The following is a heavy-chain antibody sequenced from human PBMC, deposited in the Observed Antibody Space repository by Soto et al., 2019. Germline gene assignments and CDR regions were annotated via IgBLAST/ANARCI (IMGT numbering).Heavy chain of an antibody. Sequence: GGSLRLSCAASGFTFSDYYMTWIRQGPGKGLEWISYISSNGNTIYYADSVKGRSTISRDNAKNSLYLQMNSLRAEDTAVYYCARDIAAAGGRDYWGQGTLVTVSS. V-gene: IGHV3-11*01. CDR1: GFTFSDYY. J-gene: IGHJ4*02. D-gene: IGHD6-13*01. CDR3: ARDIAAAGGRDY. CDR2: ISSNGNTI.